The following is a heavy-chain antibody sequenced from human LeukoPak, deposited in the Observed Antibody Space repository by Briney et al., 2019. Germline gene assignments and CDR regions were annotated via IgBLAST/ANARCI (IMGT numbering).Heavy chain of an antibody. J-gene: IGHJ5*02. Sequence: SQTLSLACTVSGASISDNFYWSWIRQSAGKGLEWIGRIYASGITTYSSSLKSRLTISVDTSKNQFSLRLTSVTAADTAVYYCARESRTVQMATSMHGHWFDPWGQGTLVTVSS. CDR2: IYASGIT. CDR3: ARESRTVQMATSMHGHWFDP. D-gene: IGHD5-24*01. V-gene: IGHV4-61*02. CDR1: GASISDNFY.